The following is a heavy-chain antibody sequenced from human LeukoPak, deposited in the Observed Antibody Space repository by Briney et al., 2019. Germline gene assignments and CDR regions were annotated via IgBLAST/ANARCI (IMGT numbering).Heavy chain of an antibody. V-gene: IGHV3-7*04. Sequence: GGSLRLSCAASGFIFSSYSMSWVRQAPGKGLEWVANIKQDGSEKYYVDSVKGRFTISRDNAKNSLYLQMNSLRAEDSAVYYCARARYRDGYNSFDIWGQGTMVTVSS. CDR1: GFIFSSYS. J-gene: IGHJ3*02. CDR3: ARARYRDGYNSFDI. D-gene: IGHD5-24*01. CDR2: IKQDGSEK.